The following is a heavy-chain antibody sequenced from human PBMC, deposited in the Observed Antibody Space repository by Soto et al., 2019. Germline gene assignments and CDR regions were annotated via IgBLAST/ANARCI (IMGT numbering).Heavy chain of an antibody. Sequence: QVQLVESGGGVVQPGRSLRLSCAASGFTFSSYGMHWVRQAPGKGLEWVAVIWYDGSNKYYADSVKGRFTISRDNSKNTLYLQMNSLRAEDTAVYYCAREGIVVVPAAETYYFDYWGQGTLVTVSS. J-gene: IGHJ4*02. D-gene: IGHD2-2*01. CDR3: AREGIVVVPAAETYYFDY. CDR1: GFTFSSYG. CDR2: IWYDGSNK. V-gene: IGHV3-33*01.